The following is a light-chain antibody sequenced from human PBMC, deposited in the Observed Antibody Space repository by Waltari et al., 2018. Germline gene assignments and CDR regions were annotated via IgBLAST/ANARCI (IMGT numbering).Light chain of an antibody. V-gene: IGLV2-14*03. Sequence: QSALIQPASVSGSPGQSITISCTASSRAICGYDFVSWSQRRPGKAPQLIISDVRRRPSAVSIRFSGSKSGNTASLTISGLRAEDEADYYCSSYTSGTTHVIFGGGTKLTVL. CDR1: SRAICGYDF. J-gene: IGLJ2*01. CDR2: DVR. CDR3: SSYTSGTTHVI.